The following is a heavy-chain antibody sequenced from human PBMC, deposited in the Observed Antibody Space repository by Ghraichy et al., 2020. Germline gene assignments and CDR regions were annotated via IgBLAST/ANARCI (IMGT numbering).Heavy chain of an antibody. J-gene: IGHJ4*02. D-gene: IGHD3-22*01. Sequence: LTCAASGFTFNIYALTWVRQAPGKGLEWVSTISHSGDTTYYADSVKGRFTISRDSSTNTLSLQMNSLRADDTAVYYCARGDHYYDSSGYFEYWGQGTLVTVSS. CDR1: GFTFNIYA. V-gene: IGHV3-23*01. CDR2: ISHSGDTT. CDR3: ARGDHYYDSSGYFEY.